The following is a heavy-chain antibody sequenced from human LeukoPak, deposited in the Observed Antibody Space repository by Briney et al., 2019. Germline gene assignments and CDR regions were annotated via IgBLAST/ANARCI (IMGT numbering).Heavy chain of an antibody. CDR3: AELGITMIGGV. CDR2: IYSGDST. CDR1: GFTVSNNY. D-gene: IGHD3-10*02. J-gene: IGHJ6*04. V-gene: IGHV3-66*01. Sequence: GGSLRLSCAASGFTVSNNYMTWVRQAPGKGLQWVSTIYSGDSTYYADSVKGRFTISRDYSKNTLYLQMNILRAEDTAVYYCAELGITMIGGVWGKGTTVTISS.